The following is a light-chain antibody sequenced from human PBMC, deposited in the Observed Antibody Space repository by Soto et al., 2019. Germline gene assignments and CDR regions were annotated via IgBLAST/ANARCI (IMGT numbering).Light chain of an antibody. CDR2: DAS. CDR1: QNVDIY. Sequence: ETVLTQSPATLSLSPGDSATLSCRASQNVDIYLAWYQQKPGQAPRLLIYDASNRATGIPARFSGSGSGTDFTLTISSLEPEDFAVYYCQQRRNWPPLTFGGGTRVEIK. CDR3: QQRRNWPPLT. J-gene: IGKJ4*01. V-gene: IGKV3-11*01.